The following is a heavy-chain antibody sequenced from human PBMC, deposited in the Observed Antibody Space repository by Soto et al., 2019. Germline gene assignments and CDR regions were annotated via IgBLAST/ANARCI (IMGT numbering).Heavy chain of an antibody. CDR3: AGGMAGLDV. CDR1: GLSFNIYW. J-gene: IGHJ6*02. V-gene: IGHV3-74*01. Sequence: DVQLVESGGGVVQPGGSLRLSCAASGLSFNIYWMHWVRHVPGKGLVWLARINSDGSHTIYVDSVKGRFTISRDNAKNTVLLQIDSLRDEDTGVYYCAGGMAGLDVWGQGTTVTVSS. CDR2: INSDGSHT.